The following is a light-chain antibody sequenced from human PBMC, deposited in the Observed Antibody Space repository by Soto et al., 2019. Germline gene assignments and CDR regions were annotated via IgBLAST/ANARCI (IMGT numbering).Light chain of an antibody. CDR2: DVR. V-gene: IGLV2-14*01. Sequence: QSALTQPASISGSPGQSITISCTGTGSDVGGYNYVSWYQQHPGKAPKLMIYDVRDRHSGVSDRFSGSKSGNTASLTISGLQAEDEADYYCSSYTSTTPVVFGGGTKLTVL. CDR3: SSYTSTTPVV. CDR1: GSDVGGYNY. J-gene: IGLJ2*01.